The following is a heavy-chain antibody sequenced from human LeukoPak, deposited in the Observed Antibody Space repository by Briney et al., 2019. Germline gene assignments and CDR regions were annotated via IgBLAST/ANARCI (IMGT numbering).Heavy chain of an antibody. Sequence: SETLSLTCTVSGGSIRSYYWSWIRQPPGKGLEWIGYIYYSGSTNYNPSLKSRVTISVDTSKNQFSLKLSSVTAADTAVYYCARAYYDSPYAFDIWGQGTMVTVSS. J-gene: IGHJ3*02. CDR2: IYYSGST. D-gene: IGHD3-22*01. CDR3: ARAYYDSPYAFDI. V-gene: IGHV4-59*01. CDR1: GGSIRSYY.